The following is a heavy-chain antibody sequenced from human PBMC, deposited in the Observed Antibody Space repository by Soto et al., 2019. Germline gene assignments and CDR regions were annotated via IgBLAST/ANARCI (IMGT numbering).Heavy chain of an antibody. CDR1: GGSISSSSYY. J-gene: IGHJ4*02. Sequence: SETLSLTCSFSGGSISSSSYYWGWIRQPPGKGLEWIGNIYYSGSTYYNPSLKSRVTISVDTSENQFSLKLSSVTAADTAVYYCARRESYDILTGYYHFDYWGQGTLVTVSS. CDR3: ARRESYDILTGYYHFDY. D-gene: IGHD3-9*01. V-gene: IGHV4-39*01. CDR2: IYYSGST.